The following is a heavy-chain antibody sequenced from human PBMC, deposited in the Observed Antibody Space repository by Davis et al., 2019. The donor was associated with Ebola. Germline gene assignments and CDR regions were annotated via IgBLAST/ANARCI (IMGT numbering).Heavy chain of an antibody. CDR1: GFTFSSYS. CDR2: ISSSSSYI. CDR3: AKDLSRYCSSTSCSVL. D-gene: IGHD2-2*01. V-gene: IGHV3-21*01. J-gene: IGHJ4*02. Sequence: PGGSLRLSCAASGFTFSSYSMNWVRQAPGKGLEWVSSISSSSSYIYYADSVKGRFTISRDNAKNSLYLQMNSLRAEDTAVYYCAKDLSRYCSSTSCSVLWGQGTLVTVSS.